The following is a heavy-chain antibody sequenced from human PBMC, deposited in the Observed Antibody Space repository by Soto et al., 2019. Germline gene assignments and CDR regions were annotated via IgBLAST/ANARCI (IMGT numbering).Heavy chain of an antibody. CDR2: IYYSGST. V-gene: IGHV4-59*01. CDR3: ARTLFGWGIWFDP. CDR1: GGSISSYY. Sequence: QVQLQESGPGLVKPSETLSLTCTVSGGSISSYYWSWLRQPPGKGLEWIGYIYYSGSTNYNPSLKSRVTLSVDTSKNQFSLKLSSVTAADTAVYYCARTLFGWGIWFDPWGQGTLVTVSS. J-gene: IGHJ5*02. D-gene: IGHD3-10*02.